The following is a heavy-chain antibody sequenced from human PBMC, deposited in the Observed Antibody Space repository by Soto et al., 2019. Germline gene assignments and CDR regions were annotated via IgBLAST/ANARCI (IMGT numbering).Heavy chain of an antibody. Sequence: PEGSLRLSCAASGFTFSNYDMHWVRQVTGKGLEWVSGITTTGDTYYAGSVKGRFTISREKAKNSLYLQMNSLSAGDTAVYYCARELHGGSYGMDVWGQGTTVTVSS. J-gene: IGHJ6*02. D-gene: IGHD5-18*01. CDR2: ITTTGDT. V-gene: IGHV3-13*01. CDR1: GFTFSNYD. CDR3: ARELHGGSYGMDV.